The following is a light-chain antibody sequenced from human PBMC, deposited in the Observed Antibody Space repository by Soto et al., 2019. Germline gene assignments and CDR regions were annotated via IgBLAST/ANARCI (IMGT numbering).Light chain of an antibody. V-gene: IGLV2-14*01. Sequence: QSVLTQPASVSGSPGQSITISCTGTSTDIGLYNYVSWYQQHPGKAPKLMIYDVSNRPSGVSNRFSGSKSGNTASLTISGLQAEDEADYYCSSYTSSSTYVFGTGTKV. CDR1: STDIGLYNY. CDR3: SSYTSSSTYV. J-gene: IGLJ1*01. CDR2: DVS.